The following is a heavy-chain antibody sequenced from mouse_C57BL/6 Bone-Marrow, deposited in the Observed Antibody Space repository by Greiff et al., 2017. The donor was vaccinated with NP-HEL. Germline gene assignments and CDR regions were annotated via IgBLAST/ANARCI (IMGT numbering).Heavy chain of an antibody. V-gene: IGHV1-81*01. J-gene: IGHJ4*01. Sequence: VQLQQSGAELARPGASVKLSCKASGYTFTCYGISWVKQRTGQGLEWIGEIYPRSGNTYYNEKFKGKATLTADKSSSTAYMELRSLTSEDSAVYFCANYYGSSYAMDYWGQGTSVTVSS. D-gene: IGHD1-1*01. CDR3: ANYYGSSYAMDY. CDR2: IYPRSGNT. CDR1: GYTFTCYG.